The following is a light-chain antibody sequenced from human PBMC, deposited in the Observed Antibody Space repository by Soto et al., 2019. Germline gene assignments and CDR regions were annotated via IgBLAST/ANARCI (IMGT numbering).Light chain of an antibody. CDR3: QPYYSDNYV. V-gene: IGLV6-57*04. J-gene: IGLJ1*01. CDR2: EDD. CDR1: SGNIASSY. Sequence: NFMLTQPHSVSESPGKTVTISCTRSSGNIASSYVQWYQQRPGSAPTTVIYEDDQRPSGVPHRFSGSIDRSSNSASLTISELRTEDEADYYCQPYYSDNYVFGPGTKVTVL.